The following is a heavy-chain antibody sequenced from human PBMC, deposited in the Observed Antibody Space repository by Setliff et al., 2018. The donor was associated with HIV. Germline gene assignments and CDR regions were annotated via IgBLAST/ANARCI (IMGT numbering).Heavy chain of an antibody. Sequence: PSETLSLTCTVSGGSISSGGYYWSWIRQPAGKGLEWIGQIYTSGSTNYNPSLRSRVTISVDTSKNQFSLKLNSVTAADTAVYYCARQGNIVVVTSFDYWGQGTLVTVSS. J-gene: IGHJ4*02. D-gene: IGHD2-21*02. V-gene: IGHV4-61*09. CDR3: ARQGNIVVVTSFDY. CDR1: GGSISSGGYY. CDR2: IYTSGST.